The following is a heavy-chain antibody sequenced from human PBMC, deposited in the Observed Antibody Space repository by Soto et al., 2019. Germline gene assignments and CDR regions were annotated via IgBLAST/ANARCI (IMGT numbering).Heavy chain of an antibody. CDR2: ISSSSSYI. V-gene: IGHV3-21*01. D-gene: IGHD6-13*01. CDR1: GFTFSSYS. CDR3: AREEGIAATPGSDY. J-gene: IGHJ4*02. Sequence: EVQLVESGGGLVKPGGYLRLSCAASGFTFSSYSMNWVRQAPGKGLEWVSSISSSSSYIYYADSVKGRSTISRDNAKNSLYQQMNSLRAEDTAVYYFAREEGIAATPGSDYWGQGTLVTVSS.